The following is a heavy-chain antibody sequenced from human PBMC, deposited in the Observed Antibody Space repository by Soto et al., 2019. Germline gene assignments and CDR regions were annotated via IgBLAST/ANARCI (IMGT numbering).Heavy chain of an antibody. J-gene: IGHJ6*02. CDR1: GFTFSSYW. D-gene: IGHD2-8*01. Sequence: EVQLVESGGDLVQPGGSLRLSCAASGFTFSSYWMSWVRQAPGKGLEWVANIKQDGSEKYYVDSVKGRFTISRDNAKNSLYLQMNSLRAEDTAVYYCARSPSIVLMVYAIHYYGMDVWGQGTTVTVSS. CDR3: ARSPSIVLMVYAIHYYGMDV. CDR2: IKQDGSEK. V-gene: IGHV3-7*01.